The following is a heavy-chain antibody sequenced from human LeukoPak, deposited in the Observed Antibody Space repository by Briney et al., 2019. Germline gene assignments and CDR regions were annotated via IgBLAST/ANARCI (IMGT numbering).Heavy chain of an antibody. CDR1: GGSFGDFY. CDR2: INHSGYT. J-gene: IGHJ4*02. V-gene: IGHV4-34*01. D-gene: IGHD6-19*01. CDR3: ARETTASGSPFDY. Sequence: SETLSLTCAVSGGSFGDFYWSWIRQPPGKGLEWIGEINHSGYTNYYPSLKSRVTISVDTSKNQFSLRLSSVTAADTAVYYCARETTASGSPFDYWGQGTLVTVSS.